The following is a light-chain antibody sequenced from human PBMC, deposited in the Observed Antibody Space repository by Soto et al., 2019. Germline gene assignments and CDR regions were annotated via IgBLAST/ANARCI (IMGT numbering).Light chain of an antibody. CDR2: EGN. J-gene: IGLJ2*01. CDR3: QSSDSSIVI. Sequence: NFMLTQPHSVSESPGKTVTISCTRSSGSIASNYVQWYQQRPGSAPTTVIYEGNQRPSGVPDRFSGSTDGSSNSASLTISGLQTEDEADYYCQSSDSSIVIFGGGTKVTVL. CDR1: SGSIASNY. V-gene: IGLV6-57*04.